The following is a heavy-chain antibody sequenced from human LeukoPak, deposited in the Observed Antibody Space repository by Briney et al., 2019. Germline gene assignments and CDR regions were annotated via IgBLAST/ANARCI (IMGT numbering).Heavy chain of an antibody. CDR1: GGTFSSYA. CDR2: IIPIFGTA. V-gene: IGHV1-69*05. Sequence: GASVKVSCKSSGGTFSSYAISWVRQAPGQGLEWMGGIIPIFGTANYAQKFQGRVTITTDESTSTAYMELSSLRSEDTAVYYCARGVGSGYLYYFDYWGQGTLVTVSS. D-gene: IGHD3-22*01. J-gene: IGHJ4*02. CDR3: ARGVGSGYLYYFDY.